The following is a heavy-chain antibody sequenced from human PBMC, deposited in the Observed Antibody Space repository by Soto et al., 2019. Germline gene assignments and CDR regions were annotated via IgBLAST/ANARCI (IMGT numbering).Heavy chain of an antibody. J-gene: IGHJ4*02. V-gene: IGHV1-2*04. CDR3: ARSPYSSSWYYFDY. CDR2: INPNSGGT. D-gene: IGHD6-13*01. Sequence: GASVKVSCKASGYTFTGYYMHWVRQAPGQGLEWMGWINPNSGGTNYAQKFQGWVTMTRDTSISTASMELSRLRSDDTAVYYCARSPYSSSWYYFDYWGQGTLVTVSS. CDR1: GYTFTGYY.